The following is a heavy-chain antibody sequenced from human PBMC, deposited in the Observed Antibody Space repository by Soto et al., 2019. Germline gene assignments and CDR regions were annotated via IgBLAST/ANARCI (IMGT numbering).Heavy chain of an antibody. CDR1: GYTFTSYD. J-gene: IGHJ6*03. Sequence: GASVKVSCKASGYTFTSYDINWARQATGQGLEWMGWMNPNSGNTGYAQKFQGRVTMTRYTSISTAYMELSSLRSEDTAVYYCARAARPDYYYYYMDVWGKGTTVTVSS. CDR3: ARAARPDYYYYYMDV. D-gene: IGHD6-6*01. V-gene: IGHV1-8*01. CDR2: MNPNSGNT.